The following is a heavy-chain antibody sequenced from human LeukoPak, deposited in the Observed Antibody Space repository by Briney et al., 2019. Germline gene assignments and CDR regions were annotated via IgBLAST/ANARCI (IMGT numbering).Heavy chain of an antibody. Sequence: SSETLSLTCTVSGGSISSYYWSWIRQPPGKGLEWIGYIYYSGSTNYNPSLKSRVTISVDTSRNHFSLKLNSVTAADTAMYYCARISPSGNWFLDYFDYWGQGTLVTVSS. CDR1: GGSISSYY. CDR2: IYYSGST. J-gene: IGHJ4*02. D-gene: IGHD3-9*01. V-gene: IGHV4-59*08. CDR3: ARISPSGNWFLDYFDY.